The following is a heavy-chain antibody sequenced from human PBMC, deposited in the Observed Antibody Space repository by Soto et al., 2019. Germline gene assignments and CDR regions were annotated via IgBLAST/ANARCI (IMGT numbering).Heavy chain of an antibody. V-gene: IGHV2-70*04. CDR3: ARSPIFAVVTAFDY. CDR2: IDWDDDK. D-gene: IGHD3-3*01. CDR1: GSSLSTYGMR. Sequence: SGPTLVNPTETLTLTCTLSGSSLSTYGMRVSWLRQPPGKALEWLARIDWDDDKFYSTSLKTRLTISKDTSENQVVLTMTNMDPVDTATYYCARSPIFAVVTAFDYWGHGTLVTVSS. J-gene: IGHJ4*01.